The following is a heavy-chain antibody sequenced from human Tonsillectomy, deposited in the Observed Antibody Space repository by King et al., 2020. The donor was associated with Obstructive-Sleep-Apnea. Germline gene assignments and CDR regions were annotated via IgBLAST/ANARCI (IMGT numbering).Heavy chain of an antibody. CDR1: GGSVSSGNHY. D-gene: IGHD2-2*01. CDR2: TYYSGST. Sequence: QLQESGTGLVKPSENLSLTCTFSGGSVSSGNHYWSWIRQPPGKGLEWIGYTYYSGSTNYNPSLKSRVIISVDTSKNQFSLRLRSVTAADTAVYYCVRAAIWRLNWYFDLWGPGTLVTVSS. J-gene: IGHJ2*01. V-gene: IGHV4-61*01. CDR3: VRAAIWRLNWYFDL.